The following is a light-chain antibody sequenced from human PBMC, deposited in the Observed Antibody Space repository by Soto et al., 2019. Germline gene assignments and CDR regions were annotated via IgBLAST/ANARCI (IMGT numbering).Light chain of an antibody. CDR3: QKYNSAPWT. Sequence: DIQMTQSPSSLYASGGDRVTITCRASQGISNYLAWYQQKPGKVPKLLIYAASTLQSGVPSRFSGSGSGTDFTLTISSLQPEDVASYYCQKYNSAPWTFGQGTKVEIK. CDR2: AAS. V-gene: IGKV1-27*01. CDR1: QGISNY. J-gene: IGKJ1*01.